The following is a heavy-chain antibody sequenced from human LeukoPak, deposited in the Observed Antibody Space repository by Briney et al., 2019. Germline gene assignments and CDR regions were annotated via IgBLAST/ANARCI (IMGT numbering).Heavy chain of an antibody. D-gene: IGHD1-26*01. CDR2: IYYSGST. V-gene: IGHV4-59*01. CDR3: ARSDSGSNYYFDY. J-gene: IGHJ4*02. Sequence: PSETLSLTCTVSGGSISSYYWSWIRQPPGKGLEWIGYIYYSGSTNYNPSLKSRVTISVDTSKNQFSLKLSSVTAADTAVYYCARSDSGSNYYFDYWGQGTLVTASS. CDR1: GGSISSYY.